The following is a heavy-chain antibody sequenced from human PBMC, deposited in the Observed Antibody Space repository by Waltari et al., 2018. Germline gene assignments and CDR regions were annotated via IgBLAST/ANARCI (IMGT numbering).Heavy chain of an antibody. V-gene: IGHV3-48*03. CDR1: GFIFSNYE. Sequence: ELQLVESGGGLVQPGGSLRLSCAPSGFIFSNYEMNWVRQTPGKGLEWVSYVSVSGKTMYNVDSVKGRFTISRDNAKNSLHLQMNSLRAEDTAVYYCARAYSGSYYRYFEYWGQGALVTVSS. CDR2: VSVSGKTM. CDR3: ARAYSGSYYRYFEY. J-gene: IGHJ1*01. D-gene: IGHD1-26*01.